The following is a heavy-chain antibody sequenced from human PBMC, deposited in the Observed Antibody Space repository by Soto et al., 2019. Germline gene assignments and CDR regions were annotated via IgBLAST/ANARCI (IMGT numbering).Heavy chain of an antibody. D-gene: IGHD2-2*01. Sequence: GGSLRLSCAASGFTVSSNYMSWVRQAPGKGLEWVSVIYSGGSTYYADSVKGRFTISRDNSKNTLYLQMNSLRAEDTAVYYCARDMPNERAFDIWGQGTMVTVSS. CDR3: ARDMPNERAFDI. J-gene: IGHJ3*02. CDR2: IYSGGST. CDR1: GFTVSSNY. V-gene: IGHV3-53*01.